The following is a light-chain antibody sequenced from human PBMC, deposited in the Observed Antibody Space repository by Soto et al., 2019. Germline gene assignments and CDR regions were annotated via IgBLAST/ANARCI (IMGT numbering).Light chain of an antibody. CDR1: QSVSGY. Sequence: VLTQSPATLSLSTGERATLSCRASQSVSGYSAWYQQKPGQAPRLLIYDTSNRATGIPARFSGSGSGTDLTLTISGLEPEDVAVYYCQQSSNWQYTFGLGTRLEIK. CDR3: QQSSNWQYT. J-gene: IGKJ2*01. CDR2: DTS. V-gene: IGKV3-11*01.